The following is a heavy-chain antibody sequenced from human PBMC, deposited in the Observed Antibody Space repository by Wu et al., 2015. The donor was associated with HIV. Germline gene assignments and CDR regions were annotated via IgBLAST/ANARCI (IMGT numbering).Heavy chain of an antibody. CDR1: GYTFTSYY. Sequence: QVQLVQSGAEVKKPGASVKVSCKASGYTFTSYYMHWVRQAPGQGLEWMGIINPSGGSTSYAQKFQGRVTITADESTSTAYMEVISLSSEDTAVYYCCYGSGSLEYWGQGTLVTVSS. D-gene: IGHD3-10*01. CDR3: CYGSGSLEY. J-gene: IGHJ4*02. CDR2: INPSGGST. V-gene: IGHV1-46*01.